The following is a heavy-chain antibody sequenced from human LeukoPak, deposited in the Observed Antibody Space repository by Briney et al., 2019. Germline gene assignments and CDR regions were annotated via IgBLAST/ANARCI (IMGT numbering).Heavy chain of an antibody. CDR3: ARSDAGTHFDY. J-gene: IGHJ4*02. CDR2: IYPSDSDT. D-gene: IGHD1-26*01. V-gene: IGHV5-51*01. CDR1: GFSFTSYW. Sequence: GESLRISCKTSGFSFTSYWIVWVRQMPGKGLDWIGSIYPSDSDTKYNPSFQGQVTISADKSINTACLQWSSLQASDTAMYYCARSDAGTHFDYWGQGSLVIVSS.